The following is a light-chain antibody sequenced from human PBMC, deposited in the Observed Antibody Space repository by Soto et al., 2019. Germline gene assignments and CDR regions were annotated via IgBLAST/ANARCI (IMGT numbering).Light chain of an antibody. CDR3: QQYDSSPKT. CDR2: GAS. J-gene: IGKJ1*01. CDR1: QSVSSSY. Sequence: EIVLTQSPGTLSLSPGKRATLSCRASQSVSSSYLAWYQQKPGQAPRLLIYGASSRATGITDRFSGSGSGTDFTLTISRLEPEDFAVYYCQQYDSSPKTFGQGTKVDIK. V-gene: IGKV3-20*01.